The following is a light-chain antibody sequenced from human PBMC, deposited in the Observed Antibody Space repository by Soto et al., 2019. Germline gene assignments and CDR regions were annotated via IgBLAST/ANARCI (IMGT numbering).Light chain of an antibody. Sequence: QLVLTQSPSASASLGASVKLTCTLSSGHNSYAIAWHQQQSEKGPRYLMKLNSDGSHSKGDGIPDRFSGSRSGAERYLTITSRQSEEEADYYRQTWGTGIGVFGGGTKLTVL. J-gene: IGLJ2*01. CDR2: LNSDGSH. CDR1: SGHNSYA. CDR3: QTWGTGIGV. V-gene: IGLV4-69*01.